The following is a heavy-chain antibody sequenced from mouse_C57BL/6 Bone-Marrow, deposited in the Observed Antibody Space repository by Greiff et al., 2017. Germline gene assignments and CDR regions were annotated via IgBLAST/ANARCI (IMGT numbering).Heavy chain of an antibody. V-gene: IGHV1-81*01. Sequence: QVQLQQSGAELARPGASVTLSCKASGYTFTSYGISWVKQRTGQGLEWIGEIYPRSGNTYYNEQFKGKAILTADKSSSTAYIELRRLTSEDSAVYFCASGGVYWGQGTTLTVSS. J-gene: IGHJ2*01. CDR3: ASGGVY. CDR2: IYPRSGNT. CDR1: GYTFTSYG.